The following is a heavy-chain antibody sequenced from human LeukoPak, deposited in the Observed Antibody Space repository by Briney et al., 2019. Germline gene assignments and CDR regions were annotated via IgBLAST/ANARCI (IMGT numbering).Heavy chain of an antibody. Sequence: SETLSLTCTVSGGSISSGSYYWSWIRQPAGKGLEWIGHIYTSGTTNYNPSLKSRVTISVDTSKNQFSLKLNSVTAADTAVNYCARDWGGLNWFDPWGQGTLVTVSS. J-gene: IGHJ5*02. CDR2: IYTSGTT. CDR1: GGSISSGSYY. CDR3: ARDWGGLNWFDP. D-gene: IGHD3-16*01. V-gene: IGHV4-61*09.